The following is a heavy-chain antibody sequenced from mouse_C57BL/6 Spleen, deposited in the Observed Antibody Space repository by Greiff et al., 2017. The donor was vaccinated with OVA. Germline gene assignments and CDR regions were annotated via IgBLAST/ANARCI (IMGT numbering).Heavy chain of an antibody. CDR1: GYEFSSSW. V-gene: IGHV1-82*01. CDR2: IYPGDGDT. CDR3: ASSYYSNYEHAMDY. J-gene: IGHJ4*01. D-gene: IGHD2-5*01. Sequence: QVQLQQSGPELVKPGASVKISCKASGYEFSSSWLNWVKQRPGKGLEWIGRIYPGDGDTHYNGKFKGKATLTADKSSSTAYMQLSILTSEDSAVYFCASSYYSNYEHAMDYGGQGTSVTVSS.